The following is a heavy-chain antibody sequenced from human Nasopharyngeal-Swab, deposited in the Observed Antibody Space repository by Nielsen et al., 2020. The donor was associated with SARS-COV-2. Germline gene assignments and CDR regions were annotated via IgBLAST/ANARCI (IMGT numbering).Heavy chain of an antibody. D-gene: IGHD4-17*01. V-gene: IGHV6-1*01. Sequence: SDTLSLTCAISGDSVSSSSAAWNWIRQSPSRGLEWLGRTYYRSKWYNDYAVSVKSRITINPDTSNNQFSLHLNSVTPEDTAVYYCARARGAYGDYYYYYYTDVWGKGTTVTVSS. CDR1: GDSVSSSSAA. CDR3: ARARGAYGDYYYYYYTDV. CDR2: TYYRSKWYN. J-gene: IGHJ6*03.